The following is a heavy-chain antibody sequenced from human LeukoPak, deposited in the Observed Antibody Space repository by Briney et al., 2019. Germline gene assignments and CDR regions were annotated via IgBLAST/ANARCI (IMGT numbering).Heavy chain of an antibody. CDR2: IYSVGST. CDR1: GFTVNSNY. J-gene: IGHJ4*02. V-gene: IGHV3-66*02. D-gene: IGHD6-19*01. CDR3: ARNPSYSSSLY. Sequence: GGSLRLSCAASGFTVNSNYMTWVRQAPGKGLECVSVIYSVGSTYYADSVRGRFTISRDNSKNTLYPQMNSLRAEDTAIYYCARNPSYSSSLYSGQGTLVTVSS.